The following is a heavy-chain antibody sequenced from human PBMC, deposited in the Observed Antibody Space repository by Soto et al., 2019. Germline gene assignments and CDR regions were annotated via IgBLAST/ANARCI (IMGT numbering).Heavy chain of an antibody. CDR2: ISAYNGNT. J-gene: IGHJ4*02. D-gene: IGHD6-6*01. Sequence: WASVKVSCKASGYTFTSYGISWVRQAPGQGLEWMGWISAYNGNTNYAQKLQGRVTMTTDTSTSTAYMELRSLRSDDTAVYYCARDQGSYSSSSLSFDYWGQGTLVTVSS. CDR1: GYTFTSYG. CDR3: ARDQGSYSSSSLSFDY. V-gene: IGHV1-18*01.